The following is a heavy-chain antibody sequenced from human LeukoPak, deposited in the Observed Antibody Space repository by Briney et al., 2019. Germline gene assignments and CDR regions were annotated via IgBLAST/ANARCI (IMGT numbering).Heavy chain of an antibody. CDR3: ARDLRLYYGSGSFDY. V-gene: IGHV1-46*01. CDR1: GYTFTSYY. CDR2: INPSGGST. D-gene: IGHD3-10*01. Sequence: ASVKVSCKASGYTFTSYYMHWVRQAPGQGLEWMGIINPSGGSTSYAQKFQGRVTMTRDTSTSTVYMELSSLRSEDTAVYYCARDLRLYYGSGSFDYWGQGTLVTVSS. J-gene: IGHJ4*02.